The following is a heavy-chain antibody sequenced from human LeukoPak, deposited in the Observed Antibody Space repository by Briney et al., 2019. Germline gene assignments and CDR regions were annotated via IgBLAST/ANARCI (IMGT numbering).Heavy chain of an antibody. CDR1: GGSFSGYY. Sequence: SEILSLTCAVYGGSFSGYYWSWIRQPPGKGLEWIGEINHSGSTNYNPSLKSRVTISVDRSKNQFSLKLSSVTAADTAVYYCARENGDYFFDPWGRGTLVTVSS. CDR2: INHSGST. V-gene: IGHV4-34*01. CDR3: ARENGDYFFDP. D-gene: IGHD4-17*01. J-gene: IGHJ2*01.